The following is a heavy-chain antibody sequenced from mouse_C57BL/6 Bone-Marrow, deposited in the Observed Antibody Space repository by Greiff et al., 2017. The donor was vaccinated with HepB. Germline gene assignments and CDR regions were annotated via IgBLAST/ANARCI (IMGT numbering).Heavy chain of an antibody. CDR2: ISNLAYSI. D-gene: IGHD2-4*01. J-gene: IGHJ4*01. V-gene: IGHV5-15*01. CDR3: ARHELYYDYDKGYYAMDY. CDR1: GFTFSDYG. Sequence: EVQRVESGGGLVQPGGSLKLSCAASGFTFSDYGMAWVRQAPRKGPEWVAFISNLAYSIYYADTVTGRFTISRENAKNTLYLEMSSLRSEDTAMYYCARHELYYDYDKGYYAMDYWGQGTSVTVSS.